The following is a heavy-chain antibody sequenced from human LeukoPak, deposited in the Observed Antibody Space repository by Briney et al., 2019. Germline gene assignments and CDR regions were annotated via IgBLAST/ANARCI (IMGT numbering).Heavy chain of an antibody. V-gene: IGHV4-59*01. CDR1: GGSISSYY. Sequence: SETLSLTCTVSGGSISSYYWSRIRQPPGKGLEWIGYIYYSGSTNYNLSLKSRVTISVDTSKNQFSLKLSSVTAADTAVYYCARDRPYCSSTSCLNDAFDIWGQGTMVTVSS. CDR3: ARDRPYCSSTSCLNDAFDI. J-gene: IGHJ3*02. CDR2: IYYSGST. D-gene: IGHD2-2*01.